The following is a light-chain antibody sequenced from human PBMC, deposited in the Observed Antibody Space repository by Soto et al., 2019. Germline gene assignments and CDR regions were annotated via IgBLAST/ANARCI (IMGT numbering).Light chain of an antibody. CDR2: DNN. CDR3: GTWDSSLSAYV. Sequence: QSVLTQPPSVSAAPGQKVTISCSGSSSNIGKNYVSWYQQLPGTAPKLLIYDNNKRRSGIPDRFSGSKSGTSATLGITGLQTGDEADYYCGTWDSSLSAYVFGTETKLTVL. V-gene: IGLV1-51*01. J-gene: IGLJ1*01. CDR1: SSNIGKNY.